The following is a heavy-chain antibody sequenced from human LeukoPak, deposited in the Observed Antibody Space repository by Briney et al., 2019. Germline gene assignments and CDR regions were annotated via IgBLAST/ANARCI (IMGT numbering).Heavy chain of an antibody. J-gene: IGHJ5*02. Sequence: SETLSLTCTVSGGSISSSSYYWGWIRQPPGKGLEWIGSIYYSGSTYYNPSLKSRVTISVDTSKNQFSLKLSSVTAADTAVYYCVRHSYCSSTSCYSGRFDPWGQGTLVTVSS. V-gene: IGHV4-39*01. CDR3: VRHSYCSSTSCYSGRFDP. D-gene: IGHD2-2*01. CDR2: IYYSGST. CDR1: GGSISSSSYY.